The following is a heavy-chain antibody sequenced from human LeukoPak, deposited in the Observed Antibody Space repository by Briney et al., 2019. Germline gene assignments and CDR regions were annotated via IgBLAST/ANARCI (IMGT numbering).Heavy chain of an antibody. J-gene: IGHJ6*03. D-gene: IGHD3-10*01. V-gene: IGHV3-23*01. Sequence: GGSLRLSCAASGFAFSSYAMIWVRQAPGKGLEWVSSISGGGSNTYYADSVKGRFTVSRDQSKNTLYVQMNSLRAEDTAIYYCAKSAGDYYYYYMDVWGKGTTVTVSS. CDR2: ISGGGSNT. CDR3: AKSAGDYYYYYMDV. CDR1: GFAFSSYA.